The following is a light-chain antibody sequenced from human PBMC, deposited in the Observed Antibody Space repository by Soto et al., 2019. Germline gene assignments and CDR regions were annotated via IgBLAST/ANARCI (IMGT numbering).Light chain of an antibody. V-gene: IGLV1-40*01. CDR3: QSYDSSLGVV. Sequence: QSVLTQPPSVSGAPGQRVTISCTGSTSNIGAGYDVHWYQQLPGTAPKLLIYDNTSRPSGVPDRFSGSKSGTSASLAITGLQAEDEADYYCQSYDSSLGVVFGGGTQLTVL. CDR1: TSNIGAGYD. CDR2: DNT. J-gene: IGLJ2*01.